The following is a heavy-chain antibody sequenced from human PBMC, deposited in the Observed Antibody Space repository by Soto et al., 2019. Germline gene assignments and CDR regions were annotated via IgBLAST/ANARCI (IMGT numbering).Heavy chain of an antibody. D-gene: IGHD6-6*01. J-gene: IGHJ6*03. Sequence: ASVKVSCEACGDSFTSYYMHWVRQAPGQGLEWMGIINPSGGSTSYAQKFQGRVTMTRDTSTSTVYMELSSLRSEDTAVYYCARGSPSGRPPYYYYYMDVWGKGTTVTVSS. CDR1: GDSFTSYY. V-gene: IGHV1-46*03. CDR2: INPSGGST. CDR3: ARGSPSGRPPYYYYYMDV.